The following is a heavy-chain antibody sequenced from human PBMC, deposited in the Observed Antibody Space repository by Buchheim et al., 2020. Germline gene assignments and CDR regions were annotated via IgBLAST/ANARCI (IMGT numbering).Heavy chain of an antibody. CDR3: ARGPESKLVPAIIFEY. V-gene: IGHV4-59*01. D-gene: IGHD2-2*01. Sequence: QVQLQESGPGLVKPSETLSLTCSVSGGSISTYYWSWIRQPPGKALEWVAYISYSGSTYYNPSLKSRVTISVDTSKNQFSLRLTSVTAADTAVYYCARGPESKLVPAIIFEYWGQGIL. CDR2: ISYSGST. J-gene: IGHJ4*02. CDR1: GGSISTYY.